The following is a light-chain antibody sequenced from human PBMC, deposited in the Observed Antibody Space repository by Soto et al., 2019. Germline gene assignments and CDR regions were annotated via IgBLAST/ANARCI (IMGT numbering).Light chain of an antibody. J-gene: IGKJ3*01. Sequence: EIVLTQSPGTLSLSPGERATLSCRASQSVSSSYLAWYHQKPGQAPRLLIYGASSRATGIPDRFSGSGSGTDFTLTISRLEPEDFAVYYCQVYGGARTFGPGTKVDTK. CDR3: QVYGGART. V-gene: IGKV3-20*01. CDR1: QSVSSSY. CDR2: GAS.